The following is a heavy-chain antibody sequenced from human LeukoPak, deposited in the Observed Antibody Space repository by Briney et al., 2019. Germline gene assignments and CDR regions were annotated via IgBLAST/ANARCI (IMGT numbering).Heavy chain of an antibody. D-gene: IGHD3-22*01. CDR2: IYYSGST. J-gene: IGHJ3*02. CDR1: GGSISSYY. Sequence: SETLSLTCTVSGGSISSYYWSWIRQHPGKGLEWIGYIYYSGSTYYNPSLKSRVTISVDTSKNQFSLKLSSVTAADTAVYYCARDRRAYYYDSSGYYAFDIWGQGTMITVSS. CDR3: ARDRRAYYYDSSGYYAFDI. V-gene: IGHV4-59*06.